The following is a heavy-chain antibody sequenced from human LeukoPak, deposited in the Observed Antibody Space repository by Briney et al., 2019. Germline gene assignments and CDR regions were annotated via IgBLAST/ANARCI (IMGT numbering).Heavy chain of an antibody. Sequence: ASVKVSCKASGYIFTNYYIHWVRQAPGQGLEWMGWINPDSGGTTYAQKFQGRVTVTGDTSISTAYIELSSLKSDDTALYYCARLGLVSDSTGNHYYFYGMDVWGQGTSVTVSS. CDR3: ARLGLVSDSTGNHYYFYGMDV. V-gene: IGHV1-2*02. D-gene: IGHD2-8*02. J-gene: IGHJ6*02. CDR1: GYIFTNYY. CDR2: INPDSGGT.